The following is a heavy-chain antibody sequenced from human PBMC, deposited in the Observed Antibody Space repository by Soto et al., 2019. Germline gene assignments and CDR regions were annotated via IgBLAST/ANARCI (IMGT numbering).Heavy chain of an antibody. J-gene: IGHJ5*02. V-gene: IGHV4-59*12. CDR1: GGSIRDSY. Sequence: PSETLSLTCTVSGGSIRDSYWTWIRQPPGKGLEWIGYVSSSGTTKYSPSLKSRVTMSVDKSKNQFSLKLTSVTAADTAVYYCARDQLEGNWFDPWGQGTLVTVSS. D-gene: IGHD1-1*01. CDR3: ARDQLEGNWFDP. CDR2: VSSSGTT.